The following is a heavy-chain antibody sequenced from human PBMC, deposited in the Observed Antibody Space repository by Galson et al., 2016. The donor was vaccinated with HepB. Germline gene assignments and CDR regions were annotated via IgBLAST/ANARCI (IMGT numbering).Heavy chain of an antibody. Sequence: QSGAEVKKPGESLNISCKASGYSFTRSWIGWVRQLPGKGLEWMGIIYLEDSETRYSPPFQGQVTISADKSISTAYLQWSSLKASDTAMYYCARPAPYCSDDRCSSAFDYWGQGTLVTVSS. CDR1: GYSFTRSW. CDR2: IYLEDSET. D-gene: IGHD2-15*01. CDR3: ARPAPYCSDDRCSSAFDY. J-gene: IGHJ4*02. V-gene: IGHV5-51*01.